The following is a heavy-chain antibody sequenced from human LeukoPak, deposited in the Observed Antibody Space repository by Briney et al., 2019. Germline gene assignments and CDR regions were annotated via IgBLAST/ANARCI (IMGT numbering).Heavy chain of an antibody. V-gene: IGHV4-59*08. J-gene: IGHJ4*02. D-gene: IGHD6-13*01. CDR1: GGSISSYY. CDR2: IYYSGST. Sequence: SETLSLTCTVSGGSISSYYWSWIRQPPGKGLEWIGYIYYSGSTNYNPSLKSRVTISVDTSKNQFSLKLSSVTAADTAVYYCARIAAAGHHVDYWGQGTLVTVSS. CDR3: ARIAAAGHHVDY.